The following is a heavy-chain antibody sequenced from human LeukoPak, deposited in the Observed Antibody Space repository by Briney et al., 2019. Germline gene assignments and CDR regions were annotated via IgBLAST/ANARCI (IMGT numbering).Heavy chain of an antibody. CDR1: GGSFSGYY. CDR2: INHSGST. D-gene: IGHD6-6*01. J-gene: IGHJ5*02. CDR3: AREGDIAARLRLFEP. V-gene: IGHV4-34*01. Sequence: SETLSLTCAVYGGSFSGYYWSWIRQPPGKGLEWIGEINHSGSTNYNPSLKSRVTISVDTSKNQFSLKLSSVTAADTAVYYCAREGDIAARLRLFEPWGAETLVTVSS.